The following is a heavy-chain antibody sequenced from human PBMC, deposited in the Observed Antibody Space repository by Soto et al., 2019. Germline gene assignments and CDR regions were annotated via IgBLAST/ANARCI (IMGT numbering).Heavy chain of an antibody. J-gene: IGHJ6*02. D-gene: IGHD3-3*01. CDR2: ISWNSGSI. Sequence: GGSLRLSCAASGFTFDDYAMHWVRQAPGKGLEWVSGISWNSGSIGYADSVKGRFTISKDNAKNSLYLQMNSLRAEDTALYYCAKDNQYYDFWSGYLSLGMDVWGQGTTVTVSS. CDR1: GFTFDDYA. CDR3: AKDNQYYDFWSGYLSLGMDV. V-gene: IGHV3-9*01.